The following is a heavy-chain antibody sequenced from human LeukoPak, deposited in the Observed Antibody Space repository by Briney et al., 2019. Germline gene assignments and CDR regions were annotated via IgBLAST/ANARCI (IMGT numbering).Heavy chain of an antibody. D-gene: IGHD2-2*01. V-gene: IGHV3-21*01. Sequence: GGSLRLSCAASGFTFSSYTMNWVRQAPGKGLEWVSSISSTSGYMYYADSVKGRFTISRDNAKNSLYLQMNSPRAEDTAVYYCARVGGYCSSTRNCYSDYWGQGTLVTVSS. CDR2: ISSTSGYM. CDR1: GFTFSSYT. CDR3: ARVGGYCSSTRNCYSDY. J-gene: IGHJ4*02.